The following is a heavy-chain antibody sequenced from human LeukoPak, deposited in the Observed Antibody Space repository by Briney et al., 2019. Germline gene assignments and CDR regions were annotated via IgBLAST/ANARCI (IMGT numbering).Heavy chain of an antibody. CDR2: INPNSGGT. CDR1: GYTFTGYY. D-gene: IGHD3-3*01. V-gene: IGHV1-2*02. J-gene: IGHJ4*02. Sequence: ASVKVSCKASGYTFTGYYMHWVRQAPGQGLEWMGWINPNSGGTNYAQKFQGRVTMTRDTSISIAYMELSRLRSDDTAVYYCARGPRLHPGVLEWLSFFDYWGQGTLVTVSS. CDR3: ARGPRLHPGVLEWLSFFDY.